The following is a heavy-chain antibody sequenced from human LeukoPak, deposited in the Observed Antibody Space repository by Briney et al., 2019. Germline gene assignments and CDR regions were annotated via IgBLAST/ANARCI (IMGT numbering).Heavy chain of an antibody. CDR2: IYYSGST. CDR3: ARASGDSSGYYLNYFDY. J-gene: IGHJ4*02. D-gene: IGHD3-22*01. Sequence: SETLSLTCTVSGGSISSYYWSWIRQPPGKGLEWIGYIYYSGSTYYNPSLKSRVTISVDTSKNQFSLKLSSVTAADTAVYYCARASGDSSGYYLNYFDYWGQGTLVTVSS. V-gene: IGHV4-59*06. CDR1: GGSISSYY.